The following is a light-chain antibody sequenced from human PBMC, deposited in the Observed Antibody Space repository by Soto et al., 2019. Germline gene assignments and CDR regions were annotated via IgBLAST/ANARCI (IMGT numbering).Light chain of an antibody. Sequence: LAQSRSVSGSPGQSVTISCTGTSSDVGGYNFVSWFQQYPGKAPKLIIYDVTKRPSGVPDRFSGSKSGSTASLTISGLQTDDEADYYCCSYAGSYTHVFGTGTKVTVL. CDR3: CSYAGSYTHV. CDR1: SSDVGGYNF. J-gene: IGLJ1*01. V-gene: IGLV2-11*01. CDR2: DVT.